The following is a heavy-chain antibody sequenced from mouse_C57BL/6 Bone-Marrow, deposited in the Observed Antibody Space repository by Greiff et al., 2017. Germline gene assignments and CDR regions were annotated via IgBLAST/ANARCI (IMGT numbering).Heavy chain of an antibody. D-gene: IGHD1-1*01. Sequence: VQLQQSGAELAKPGASVKLSCKASGYTFTSYWMHWVKQRPGQGLEWIGYINPSSGYTKYNQKFKDKATLTADKSSSTAYMQLSSLTYEDSAVYYCATAYYGSSYVWYFDVWGTGTTVTVSS. CDR1: GYTFTSYW. V-gene: IGHV1-7*01. J-gene: IGHJ1*03. CDR2: INPSSGYT. CDR3: ATAYYGSSYVWYFDV.